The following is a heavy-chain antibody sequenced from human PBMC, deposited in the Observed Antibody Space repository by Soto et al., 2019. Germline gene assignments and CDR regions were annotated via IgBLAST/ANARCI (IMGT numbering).Heavy chain of an antibody. CDR1: GGSVGSGSDY. CDR2: IYYSGST. J-gene: IGHJ6*02. CDR3: ASDLPPERNYDFWSGYLTPKYYYYGMDV. V-gene: IGHV4-61*01. D-gene: IGHD3-3*01. Sequence: PSETLSLTCSVSGGSVGSGSDYWSWIRQPPGKGLEWIGYIYYSGSTNYNPSLKSRVTISVDTSKNQFSLKLSSVTAADTAVYYCASDLPPERNYDFWSGYLTPKYYYYGMDVWGQGTTVTVSS.